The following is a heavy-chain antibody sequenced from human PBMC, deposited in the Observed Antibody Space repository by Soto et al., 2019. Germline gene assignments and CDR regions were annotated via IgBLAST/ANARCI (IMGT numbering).Heavy chain of an antibody. CDR1: GGSFSTYY. CDR2: IYDSAST. D-gene: IGHD3-16*01. CDR3: ARDRLGLPIDF. V-gene: IGHV4-59*01. J-gene: IGHJ4*02. Sequence: SETLSLTCTVSGGSFSTYYWSWVRQPPGKGLEWIGYIYDSASTNYNPSLKSRISMSVDTSKNQFSLKLRSVTAADTAVYYCARDRLGLPIDFWGQGTLVTAPQ.